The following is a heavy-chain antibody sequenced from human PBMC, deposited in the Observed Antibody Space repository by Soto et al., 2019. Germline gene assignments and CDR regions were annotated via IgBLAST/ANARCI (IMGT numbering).Heavy chain of an antibody. V-gene: IGHV3-72*01. CDR1: EFSLSDQY. CDR3: VRDLGQQAYSFEY. J-gene: IGHJ4*02. CDR2: SRNRVNNFST. D-gene: IGHD6-13*01. Sequence: GGSLRLSCTVSAVSEFSLSDQYMDWVRQAPGKGLEWVGRSRNRVNNFSTAYAASVQGRFTISRDESKNTVYLQMHSLRSDDTAIYYCVRDLGQQAYSFEYWGQGTVVTVSS.